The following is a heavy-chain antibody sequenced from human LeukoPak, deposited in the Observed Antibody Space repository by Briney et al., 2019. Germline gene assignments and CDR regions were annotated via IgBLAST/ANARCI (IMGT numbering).Heavy chain of an antibody. V-gene: IGHV1-69*06. CDR3: AGGFQDYYMDV. J-gene: IGHJ6*03. Sequence: SVKVSCKASGGTFSSYAISWVRQAPGQGLEWMGGIIPIFGTANYAQKFQGRVTITADKSTSTAHMELSSLRSEDTAVYYCAGGFQDYYMDVWGKGTTVTVSS. D-gene: IGHD3-3*01. CDR2: IIPIFGTA. CDR1: GGTFSSYA.